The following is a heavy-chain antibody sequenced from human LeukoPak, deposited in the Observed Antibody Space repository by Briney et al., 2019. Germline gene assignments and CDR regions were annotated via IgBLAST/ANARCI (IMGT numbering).Heavy chain of an antibody. CDR3: ARGLLWFGPRYYYYYMDV. Sequence: PSETLSLTCTVSGGSISSYYWSWIRQPAGKGLEWIGRIYTSGSTNYNPSLKSRVTMSVDTSKNQFSLKLGSVTAADTAVYYCARGLLWFGPRYYYYYMDVWGKGTTVTVSS. CDR2: IYTSGST. D-gene: IGHD3-10*01. CDR1: GGSISSYY. J-gene: IGHJ6*03. V-gene: IGHV4-4*07.